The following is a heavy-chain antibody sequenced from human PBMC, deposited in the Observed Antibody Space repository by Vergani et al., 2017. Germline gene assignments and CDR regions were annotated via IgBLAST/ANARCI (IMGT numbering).Heavy chain of an antibody. J-gene: IGHJ4*01. CDR3: ASGYREYTPQFGH. D-gene: IGHD5-18*01. CDR2: IYYSGST. Sequence: QVQLQESGPGLVKPSETLSLTCTVSGGSISSYYWSCIRQPPGKGLEWFGYIYYSGSTNYNPSLKSRVTISVDTSKNQFSLKLRSVTAADTAVYYCASGYREYTPQFGHRGPGTL. CDR1: GGSISSYY. V-gene: IGHV4-59*01.